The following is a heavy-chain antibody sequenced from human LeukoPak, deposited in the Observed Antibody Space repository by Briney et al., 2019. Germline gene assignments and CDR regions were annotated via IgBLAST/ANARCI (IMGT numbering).Heavy chain of an antibody. J-gene: IGHJ4*02. Sequence: PGGSLGLSCAVSGVTLSNYGMSWVRQAPGKGLEWVAGISGSGGSTNYADSVKGRFTISRDSPKNTLYLQMNSLRAEDTAVYFCAKRGVVIRVILVGFHKEANYFDSWGQGALVTVSS. CDR1: GVTLSNYG. V-gene: IGHV3-23*01. CDR3: AKRGVVIRVILVGFHKEANYFDS. CDR2: ISGSGGST. D-gene: IGHD3-22*01.